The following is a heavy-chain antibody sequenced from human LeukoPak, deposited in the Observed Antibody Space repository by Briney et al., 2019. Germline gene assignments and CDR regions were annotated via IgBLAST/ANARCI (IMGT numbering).Heavy chain of an antibody. CDR2: IIPIFGTA. CDR3: ARAGRVTAIDPYYYYYYMDV. D-gene: IGHD2-21*02. J-gene: IGHJ6*03. Sequence: SVKVSCKASGCTFSSYAIRWVRQASGQGLEWMGWIIPIFGTANYAQKFQGRVTITADKSTSTAYMELSSLRSEDTAVYYCARAGRVTAIDPYYYYYYMDVWGKGTTVTVSS. CDR1: GCTFSSYA. V-gene: IGHV1-69*06.